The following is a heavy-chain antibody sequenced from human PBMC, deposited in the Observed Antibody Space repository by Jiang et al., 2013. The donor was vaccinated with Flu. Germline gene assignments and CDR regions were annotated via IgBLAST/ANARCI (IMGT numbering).Heavy chain of an antibody. J-gene: IGHJ3*02. CDR2: INPSGGGT. V-gene: IGHV1-46*03. Sequence: SGAEVKKPGASVKVSCKASGYTFTSHYMHWVRQAPGQGLEWMAIINPSGGGTNYAQKFQGRVTLTRDTSTNTVYMELSSLRSEDTAVYYCARTVDTAMETDAFDIWGQGTMVTVSS. CDR1: GYTFTSHY. CDR3: ARTVDTAMETDAFDI. D-gene: IGHD5-18*01.